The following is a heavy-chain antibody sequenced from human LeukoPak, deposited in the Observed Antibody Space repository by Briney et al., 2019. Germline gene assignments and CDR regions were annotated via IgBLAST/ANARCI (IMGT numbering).Heavy chain of an antibody. J-gene: IGHJ3*02. Sequence: GGSLRLSCAASGFTFSSYWMSWVRQAPGKGLEWVANIKQDGSEKYYVDSVKGRFTISRDNAKNSLYLQMNSLRVEDTAVYYCVRSSDMTGDLHDAFDIWGRGTMVTVSS. D-gene: IGHD7-27*01. CDR1: GFTFSSYW. CDR3: VRSSDMTGDLHDAFDI. CDR2: IKQDGSEK. V-gene: IGHV3-7*01.